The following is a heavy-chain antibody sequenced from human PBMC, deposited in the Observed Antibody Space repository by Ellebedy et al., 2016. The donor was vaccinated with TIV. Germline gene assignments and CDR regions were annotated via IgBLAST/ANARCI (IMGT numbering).Heavy chain of an antibody. Sequence: SETLSLXCAVSGGSISSSNWWSWVRQPPGKGLEWIGEIYHSGSTNYNPSLKSRVTISVDTSKNQFSLKLSSVTAADTAVYYCARDGSVLLWFGEPYYYYGMDVWGQGTTVTVSS. CDR3: ARDGSVLLWFGEPYYYYGMDV. J-gene: IGHJ6*02. CDR1: GGSISSSNW. D-gene: IGHD3-10*01. CDR2: IYHSGST. V-gene: IGHV4-4*02.